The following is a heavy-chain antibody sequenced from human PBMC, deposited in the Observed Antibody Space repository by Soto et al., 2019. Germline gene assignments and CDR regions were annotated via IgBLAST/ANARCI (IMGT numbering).Heavy chain of an antibody. CDR1: GFTFSSYA. V-gene: IGHV3-30*14. CDR2: ISYDGSNE. CDR3: ARGVLGPGDYYYGMDV. Sequence: LRLSCAASGFTFSSYAMHWVRQAPGKGLEWVALISYDGSNEYYADSVKGRFTISRDNAKKSLYLQMNSLRAGDTAVYYCARGVLGPGDYYYGMDVWGQGTTVTVSS. D-gene: IGHD7-27*01. J-gene: IGHJ6*02.